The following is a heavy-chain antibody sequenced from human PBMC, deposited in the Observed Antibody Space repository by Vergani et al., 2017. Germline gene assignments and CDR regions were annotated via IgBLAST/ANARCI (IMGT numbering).Heavy chain of an antibody. D-gene: IGHD3-10*01. Sequence: QLQLQESGPGLVKPSETLSLSCRVSGDSISRSHYYWGFIRQPPGKGLEWIGSISSSGSPYYNPTLKSRLAFSVDTAKNLLSQRLQSVAATDTGMYYCARPVGPSAMADGYDVWGQGRMVTVS. V-gene: IGHV4-39*02. CDR1: GDSISRSHYY. CDR2: ISSSGSP. J-gene: IGHJ3*01. CDR3: ARPVGPSAMADGYDV.